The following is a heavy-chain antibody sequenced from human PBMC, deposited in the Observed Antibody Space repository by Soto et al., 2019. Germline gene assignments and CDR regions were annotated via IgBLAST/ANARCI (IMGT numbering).Heavy chain of an antibody. J-gene: IGHJ6*02. V-gene: IGHV3-11*01. D-gene: IGHD5-18*01. CDR2: ISSGDSTI. Sequence: QVQLVESGEGLGKPGGSLSLSCAASGFTFSDYYMSWIRQAPGKGLEWVSYISSGDSTIYYADSVKGRFTISRDNAKNSLYLQMNSLRAEDTAVYYCARVRGSSYGSHGMAVWGQGTTVTVSS. CDR3: ARVRGSSYGSHGMAV. CDR1: GFTFSDYY.